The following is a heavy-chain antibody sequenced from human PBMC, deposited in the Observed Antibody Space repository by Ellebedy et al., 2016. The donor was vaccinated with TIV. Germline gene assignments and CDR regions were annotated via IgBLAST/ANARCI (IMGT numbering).Heavy chain of an antibody. CDR3: AKDYDSSGYYYFDY. CDR2: ISWNSGRI. V-gene: IGHV3-9*01. J-gene: IGHJ4*02. D-gene: IGHD3-22*01. Sequence: GGSLRLXCAASGFTFDDYAMHWVRQTPGKGLEWVSGISWNSGRIDYADSVKGRFTISRDNAKNSLYLQMNSLRAEDTALYYCAKDYDSSGYYYFDYWGQGILVTVSS. CDR1: GFTFDDYA.